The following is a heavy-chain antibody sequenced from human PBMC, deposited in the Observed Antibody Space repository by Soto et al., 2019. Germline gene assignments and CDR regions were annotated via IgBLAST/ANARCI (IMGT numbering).Heavy chain of an antibody. CDR3: VSQRTTVPTQAYFDY. D-gene: IGHD4-17*01. V-gene: IGHV4-39*01. CDR2: VYYRGRS. J-gene: IGHJ4*02. Sequence: SDTLCRTCPVSGGSVTNSRYYGGWIRQSPGKGLEWIGSVYYRGRSYSKSSVKSRVTISVDTSKNRFSLSLNSVTASDTAVYFCVSQRTTVPTQAYFDYWGPGALVTVSS. CDR1: GGSVTNSRYY.